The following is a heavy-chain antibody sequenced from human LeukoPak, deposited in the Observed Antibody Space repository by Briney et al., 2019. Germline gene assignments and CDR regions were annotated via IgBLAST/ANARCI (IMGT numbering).Heavy chain of an antibody. CDR3: AKDKAGAGLDY. Sequence: GGSLRLSCAASGFTFSNYAMTWVRQAPGKGLEWVSSLSSRSRYIYYADSLKGRFTISRDNSKNTLYLQMNSLRAEDTAVYYCAKDKAGAGLDYWGQGTLVTVSS. D-gene: IGHD6-19*01. V-gene: IGHV3-21*01. CDR1: GFTFSNYA. CDR2: LSSRSRYI. J-gene: IGHJ4*02.